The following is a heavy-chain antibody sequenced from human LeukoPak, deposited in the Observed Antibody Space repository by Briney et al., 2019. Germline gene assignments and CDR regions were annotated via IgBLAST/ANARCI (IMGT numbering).Heavy chain of an antibody. J-gene: IGHJ4*02. CDR2: ISGSGGST. CDR1: GFTFSSYA. Sequence: GGSLRLSCAASGFTFSSYAMSCVLQAPGKGLEWVSAISGSGGSTYYADSAKGRFTISRDNSKNTLYLQMNSLRAEDTAVYYCAKDLEVGATAPPLDYWGQGTLVTVSS. D-gene: IGHD1-26*01. V-gene: IGHV3-23*01. CDR3: AKDLEVGATAPPLDY.